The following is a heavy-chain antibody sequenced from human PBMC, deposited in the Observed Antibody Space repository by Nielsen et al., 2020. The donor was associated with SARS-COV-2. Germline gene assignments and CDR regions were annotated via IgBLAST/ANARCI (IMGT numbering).Heavy chain of an antibody. CDR3: ARDFYGSGSFPDY. Sequence: GGSLRLSCAASGFTFSSYWMHWVRQAPGKGLVWVSHILSDGSTINYADSVRGRFTISRDNAKNTLYLQMNSLRAEDTAVYYCARDFYGSGSFPDYWGQGTPVTVSS. CDR2: ILSDGSTI. CDR1: GFTFSSYW. D-gene: IGHD3-10*01. J-gene: IGHJ4*02. V-gene: IGHV3-74*01.